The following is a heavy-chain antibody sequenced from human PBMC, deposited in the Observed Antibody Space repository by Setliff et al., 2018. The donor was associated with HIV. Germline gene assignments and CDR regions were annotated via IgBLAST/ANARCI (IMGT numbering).Heavy chain of an antibody. D-gene: IGHD3-3*01. J-gene: IGHJ6*02. CDR2: FYTSGST. Sequence: SETLSLTCTVSGGSISSYYWSWIRQPAGKGLEWIGRFYTSGSTNYNPSLKSRFTISRDNSKNTLYLHMDSLRAEDTALYYCARDGQPSMRDLEWILYGPGGMDVWGQGTTVTVSS. V-gene: IGHV4-4*07. CDR1: GGSISSYY. CDR3: ARDGQPSMRDLEWILYGPGGMDV.